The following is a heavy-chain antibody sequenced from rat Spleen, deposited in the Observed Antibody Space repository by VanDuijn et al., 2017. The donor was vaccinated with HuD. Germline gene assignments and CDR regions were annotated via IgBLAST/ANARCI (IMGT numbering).Heavy chain of an antibody. CDR2: IWTGGNT. CDR1: GFSLTSYN. CDR3: TKGFAY. V-gene: IGHV2-30*01. Sequence: QVQLKESGPGLVQPSQTLSLTCTVSGFSLTSYNVHWVRQSTGKGLEWLGLIWTGGNTGYNSALKSRLTFSRDTSKSQVFLKMNSLQTDDTAIYFCTKGFAYWGQGTLVTVSS. J-gene: IGHJ3*01.